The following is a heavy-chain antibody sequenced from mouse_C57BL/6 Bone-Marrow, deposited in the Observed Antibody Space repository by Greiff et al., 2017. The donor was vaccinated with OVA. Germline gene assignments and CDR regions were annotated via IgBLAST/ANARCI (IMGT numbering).Heavy chain of an antibody. V-gene: IGHV5-4*01. Sequence: EVQLQESGGGLVKPGGSLKLSCAASGFTFSSYAMSWVRQTPEKRLEWVATISDGGSYTYYPDNVKGRFTISRDNAKNTLYLQMSHLKSEDTAMYYCARVTTVVPFVWGTGTTVTVSS. CDR2: ISDGGSYT. D-gene: IGHD1-1*01. CDR3: ARVTTVVPFV. J-gene: IGHJ1*03. CDR1: GFTFSSYA.